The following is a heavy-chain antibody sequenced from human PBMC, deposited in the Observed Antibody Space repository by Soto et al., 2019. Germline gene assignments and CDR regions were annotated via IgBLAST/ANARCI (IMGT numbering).Heavy chain of an antibody. D-gene: IGHD3-10*01. V-gene: IGHV3-72*01. CDR2: TRNKANSYTT. J-gene: IGHJ4*02. Sequence: EVQLVESGGGLVQPGGSLRLSCAASGFTFRDHYMDWVRQAPGKGLEWVGRTRNKANSYTTEYAASVKGRFTISRGDSKNSLYLQMNSLKTEDTAVYYCARVTMGGQYYFDYWGQGTLVTVSS. CDR1: GFTFRDHY. CDR3: ARVTMGGQYYFDY.